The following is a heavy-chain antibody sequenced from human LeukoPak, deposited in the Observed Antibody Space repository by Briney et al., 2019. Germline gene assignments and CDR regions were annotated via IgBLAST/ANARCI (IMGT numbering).Heavy chain of an antibody. CDR2: IYPDDSDT. J-gene: IGHJ4*02. Sequence: GESLKISCKGSGYRFTSYWIGWVRQMPGKGLEWMGIIYPDDSDTGYSPSFQGQVTISADKSISTAYLQWSSLKASDTAMYYCAIGGDSTTSCYRCFNYWGQGTLVTVSS. D-gene: IGHD2-2*02. CDR1: GYRFTSYW. V-gene: IGHV5-51*01. CDR3: AIGGDSTTSCYRCFNY.